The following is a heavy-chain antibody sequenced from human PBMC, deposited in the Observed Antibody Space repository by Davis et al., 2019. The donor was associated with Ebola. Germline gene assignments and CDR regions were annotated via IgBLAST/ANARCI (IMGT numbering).Heavy chain of an antibody. V-gene: IGHV4-59*01. Sequence: SETLSLTCTVSGGSISSYYWSWIRQPPGKGLEWIGYIYYSGSTNYNPSLKSRVTISVDTSKNQFSLKLSSVTAADTAVYYCARELRFLDNYYYYYGMDVWGQGTTVTVSS. CDR2: IYYSGST. CDR3: ARELRFLDNYYYYYGMDV. J-gene: IGHJ6*02. D-gene: IGHD3-3*01. CDR1: GGSISSYY.